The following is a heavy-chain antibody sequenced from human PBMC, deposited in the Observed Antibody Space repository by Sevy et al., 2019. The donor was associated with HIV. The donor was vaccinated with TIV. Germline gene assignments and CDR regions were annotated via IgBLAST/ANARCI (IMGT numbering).Heavy chain of an antibody. J-gene: IGHJ6*02. V-gene: IGHV4-39*02. CDR3: AREAGGYDYDYGLDV. CDR2: IYYNGHT. D-gene: IGHD5-12*01. Sequence: SETLSLTCSVSGDTIVSSGHYWGWIRQTPGKGLEWIGSIYYNGHTYYNPSLKSRLTISIDTSKNQFSLNLGSVTAADTGLYFCAREAGGYDYDYGLDVWGQGTTVTVSS. CDR1: GDTIVSSGHY.